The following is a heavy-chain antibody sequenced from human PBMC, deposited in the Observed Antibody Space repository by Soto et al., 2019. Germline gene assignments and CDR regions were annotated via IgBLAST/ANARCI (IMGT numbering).Heavy chain of an antibody. V-gene: IGHV3-30-3*01. D-gene: IGHD6-13*01. Sequence: GGSLRLSCAASGFTFSSYAMHWVRQAPGKGLEWVAVISYDGSNKYYADSVKGRFTISRDNSKNTLYPQMNSLRAEDTAVYYCASPLSLIAAAGMGYYYGMDVWGQGTTVTVSS. J-gene: IGHJ6*02. CDR2: ISYDGSNK. CDR1: GFTFSSYA. CDR3: ASPLSLIAAAGMGYYYGMDV.